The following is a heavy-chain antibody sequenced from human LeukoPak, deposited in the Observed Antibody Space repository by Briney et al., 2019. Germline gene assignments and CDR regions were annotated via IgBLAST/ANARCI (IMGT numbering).Heavy chain of an antibody. CDR1: GYSISSGYY. CDR2: IYHSGST. Sequence: KPSETLSLTCAVSGYSISSGYYWGWIRQPPGKGLEWIGSIYHSGSTYYNPSHKSRVTISVDTSKNQFSLKLSSVTAADTAVYYCARGFVVVVAARTLNWFDPWGQETLVTVSS. J-gene: IGHJ5*02. CDR3: ARGFVVVVAARTLNWFDP. D-gene: IGHD2-15*01. V-gene: IGHV4-38-2*01.